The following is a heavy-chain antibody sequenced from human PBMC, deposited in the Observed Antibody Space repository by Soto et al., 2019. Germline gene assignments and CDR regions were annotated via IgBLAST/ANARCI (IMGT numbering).Heavy chain of an antibody. CDR2: ISASGGST. CDR1: GFTFSNYA. J-gene: IGHJ4*02. Sequence: EVQLLESGGGLVQPGGSLRLSCAASGFTFSNYAMTWVRQAPGTRLQWVSAISASGGSTYYADSVKGRFTISRDNSKNTLYLQMNSLRVEDTAVYYCAKVGFPYSYGYLFYYWGQGTLVTVSS. D-gene: IGHD5-18*01. CDR3: AKVGFPYSYGYLFYY. V-gene: IGHV3-23*01.